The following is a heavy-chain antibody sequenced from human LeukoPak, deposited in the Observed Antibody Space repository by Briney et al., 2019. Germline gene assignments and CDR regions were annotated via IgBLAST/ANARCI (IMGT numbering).Heavy chain of an antibody. V-gene: IGHV5-51*01. J-gene: IGHJ3*02. D-gene: IGHD2-21*02. CDR1: GYSFTSYW. CDR3: ASGRTYCGGDCENDAFDI. CDR2: IYPGDSDT. Sequence: GESLKISCKGSGYSFTSYWIGWVRQMPGKGLEWMGIIYPGDSDTRYSPSFQGQVTISADKSICTAYLQWSSLKASDTAIYYCASGRTYCGGDCENDAFDIWGQGTMVTVSS.